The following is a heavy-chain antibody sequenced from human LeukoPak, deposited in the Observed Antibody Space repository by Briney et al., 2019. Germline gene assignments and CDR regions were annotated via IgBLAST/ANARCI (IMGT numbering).Heavy chain of an antibody. V-gene: IGHV3-66*02. Sequence: GGSLRLSCAASGFTVSSNYMSGVRQAPGKGLEWGSVIYSGGSTYYADSVKGRFTISRDNSTNTLYLQMNSLRAEDTAVYYCARVAYYYDSSGYYDAFDIWGQGTMVTVSS. CDR2: IYSGGST. CDR3: ARVAYYYDSSGYYDAFDI. J-gene: IGHJ3*02. CDR1: GFTVSSNY. D-gene: IGHD3-22*01.